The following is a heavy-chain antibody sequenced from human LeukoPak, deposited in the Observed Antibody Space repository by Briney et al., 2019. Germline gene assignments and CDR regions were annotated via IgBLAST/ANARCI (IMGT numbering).Heavy chain of an antibody. D-gene: IGHD5-18*01. CDR2: VYYSGST. Sequence: PSETLSLTCAVSGGSISSGGYSWTWIRQPPGKGLECIGHVYYSGSTNYNPSLKSRVTMSVDTSKNQFSLKLSSVTAADTAVYYCAREGISNTGIQLWYFDYWGQGTLVTVSS. V-gene: IGHV4-61*08. CDR3: AREGISNTGIQLWYFDY. J-gene: IGHJ4*02. CDR1: GGSISSGGYS.